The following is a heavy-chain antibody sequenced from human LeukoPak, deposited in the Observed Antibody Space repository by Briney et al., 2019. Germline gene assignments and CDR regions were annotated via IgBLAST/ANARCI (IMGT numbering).Heavy chain of an antibody. D-gene: IGHD3-3*01. CDR1: GFSFSSYW. CDR2: IDTDGSST. CDR3: ARAPNDYWSGYSASFDY. Sequence: GGSLRLSCAASGFSFSSYWMHWVRQAPGKGLVWVSRIDTDGSSTRYADSVKGRFTISRDNAKNTLYLQMNSLRAEDTAVYYRARAPNDYWSGYSASFDYWGQGTLVTVSS. J-gene: IGHJ4*02. V-gene: IGHV3-74*01.